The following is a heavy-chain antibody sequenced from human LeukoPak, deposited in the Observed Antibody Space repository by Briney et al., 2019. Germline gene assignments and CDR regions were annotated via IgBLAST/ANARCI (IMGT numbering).Heavy chain of an antibody. D-gene: IGHD3-9*01. J-gene: IGHJ5*02. Sequence: GASVNVSCKASGGTFSSYAISWVRQAPGQGLEWMGGIIPIFGTANYAQKFQGRVTITADKTTSTASMELSSLRSEDPAVYYCASHVLRYFHWLEEGSWFDPWGQGTLVTVSS. V-gene: IGHV1-69*06. CDR3: ASHVLRYFHWLEEGSWFDP. CDR1: GGTFSSYA. CDR2: IIPIFGTA.